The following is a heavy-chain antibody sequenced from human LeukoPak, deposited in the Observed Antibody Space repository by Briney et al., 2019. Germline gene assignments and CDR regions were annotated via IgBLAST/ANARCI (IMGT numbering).Heavy chain of an antibody. CDR3: ARERVGATDY. CDR1: GGSISSSSYY. CDR2: IYYSGST. D-gene: IGHD1-26*01. V-gene: IGHV4-39*07. Sequence: QTSETLSLTCTVSGGSISSSSYYWGWIRQPPGKGLEWIGSIYYSGSTYYNPSLKSRVTISVDTSKNQFSLKLSSVTAADTAVYYCARERVGATDYWGQGTLVTVSS. J-gene: IGHJ4*02.